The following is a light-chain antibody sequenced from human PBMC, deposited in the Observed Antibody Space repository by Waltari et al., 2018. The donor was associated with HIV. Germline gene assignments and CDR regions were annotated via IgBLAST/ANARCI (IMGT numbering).Light chain of an antibody. CDR2: EVS. J-gene: IGLJ1*01. CDR3: SSYAGRNNYV. CDR1: SSNVGGYKY. V-gene: IGLV2-8*01. Sequence: QSALTQPPSASGSPGQSVTISCTGTSSNVGGYKYVSWYQQHPGKAPKRMIYEVSKRPSGVPDRFSGSKSGNTASLTVSGLQAEDEADYYCSSYAGRNNYVFGTGTKVTVL.